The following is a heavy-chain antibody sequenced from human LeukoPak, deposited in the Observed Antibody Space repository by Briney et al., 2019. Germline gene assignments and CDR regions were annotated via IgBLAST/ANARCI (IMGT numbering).Heavy chain of an antibody. CDR3: ARLGRFLRVDYFDY. Sequence: QTGGSLRLSCAASEFTFSTYEMNWVRQAPGKGLEWVSYISRSGTAIDYADSVKGRFTISRDNAKNSLYLQMNSLTADDTAVYYCARLGRFLRVDYFDYWGQGSLVTVSS. CDR1: EFTFSTYE. CDR2: ISRSGTAI. V-gene: IGHV3-48*03. D-gene: IGHD3-10*01. J-gene: IGHJ4*02.